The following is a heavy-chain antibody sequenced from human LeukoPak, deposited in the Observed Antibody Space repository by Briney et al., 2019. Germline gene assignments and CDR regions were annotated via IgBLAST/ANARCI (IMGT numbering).Heavy chain of an antibody. Sequence: PSQTLSLTCTVSGGSVSSYYWTSIRQPAGKGLEYLGRIHASGNTYYNPSLNSRVAISIDTSKNQFSLKVSSVAAADTAVYYCARDLGYGYYFYYYLDVWGKGTTVTVS. J-gene: IGHJ6*03. CDR1: GGSVSSYY. CDR2: IHASGNT. D-gene: IGHD5-18*01. CDR3: ARDLGYGYYFYYYLDV. V-gene: IGHV4-4*07.